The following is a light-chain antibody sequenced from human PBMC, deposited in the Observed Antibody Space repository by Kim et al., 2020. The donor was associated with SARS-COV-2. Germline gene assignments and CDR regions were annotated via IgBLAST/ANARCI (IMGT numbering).Light chain of an antibody. J-gene: IGLJ3*02. V-gene: IGLV1-36*01. CDR3: ATWDDSLNGWV. CDR2: YDD. CDR1: SSNIGNNA. Sequence: QSVLTQPPSVSEAPRQRVTISCSGSSSNIGNNAVNWYQQVPGKAPKLLVYYDDRLSSGVSDRFSGSKSGTSASLAISGLQSEDEANYYCATWDDSLNGWVFGGGTKLTVL.